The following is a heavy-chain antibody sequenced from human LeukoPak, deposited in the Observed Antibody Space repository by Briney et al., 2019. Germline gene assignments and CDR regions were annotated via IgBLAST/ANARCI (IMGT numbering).Heavy chain of an antibody. CDR3: ARVQMVRGVIKALHY. CDR1: RCTFTNYD. CDR2: MNSNSGNT. J-gene: IGHJ4*02. D-gene: IGHD3-10*01. Sequence: SVTVSFKSSRCTFTNYDINEVRQAAAQGRDWMGWMNSNSGNTGYAQQFQGRVTMTRTTSISTAYMKLSSLRSEDTAVYSCARVQMVRGVIKALHYWGKGTLVTVSS. V-gene: IGHV1-8*01.